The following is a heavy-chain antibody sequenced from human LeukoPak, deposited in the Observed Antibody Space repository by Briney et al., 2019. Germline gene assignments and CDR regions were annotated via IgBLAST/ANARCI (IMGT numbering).Heavy chain of an antibody. Sequence: GGSLRLSCAASGFTFSSYAMSWVRQAPGKGVEGVSDISGSGGSTYYADSVKGRFTISRDNSKNTLYLQMNSLSAEDTAVYYCANSLARGTYNWFDPWGQGTLVTVSS. CDR3: ANSLARGTYNWFDP. J-gene: IGHJ5*02. CDR2: ISGSGGST. V-gene: IGHV3-23*01. CDR1: GFTFSSYA.